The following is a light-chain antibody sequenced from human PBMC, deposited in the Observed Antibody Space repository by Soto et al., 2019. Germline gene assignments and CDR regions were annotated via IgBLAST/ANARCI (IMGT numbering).Light chain of an antibody. V-gene: IGLV2-14*01. CDR3: SSYTSSSTQVV. CDR1: SSDVGGYNY. CDR2: EVS. J-gene: IGLJ2*01. Sequence: QSALTQPASVSGSPGQSITISCTGTSSDVGGYNYVSWYQQHPGKAPKLMIYEVSNRPSGVSNRFSGSKSGNTASLTISGLQAEDEADYYCSSYTSSSTQVVFGGGPKVTVL.